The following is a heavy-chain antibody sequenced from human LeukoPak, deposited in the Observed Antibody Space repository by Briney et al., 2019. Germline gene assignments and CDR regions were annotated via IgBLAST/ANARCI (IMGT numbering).Heavy chain of an antibody. J-gene: IGHJ3*02. CDR2: ISSSGSNI. D-gene: IGHD5-12*01. Sequence: GGSLRLSCAASGFTFSDYYMSWIRQAPGKGLEWVSHISSSGSNIYYADSVKGRFTISRDNAKNSLYLQMNSLRAEDTAVYYCARLLPGWIGAFDIWGQGTMVTVSS. CDR1: GFTFSDYY. CDR3: ARLLPGWIGAFDI. V-gene: IGHV3-11*04.